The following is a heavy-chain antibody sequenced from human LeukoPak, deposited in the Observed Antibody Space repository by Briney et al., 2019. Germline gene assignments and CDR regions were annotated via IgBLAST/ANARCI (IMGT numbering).Heavy chain of an antibody. Sequence: SETLSLTCAVSGGSISNYYWSWIRQPPGKGLEWIGYMYYSRDTNYNPSLKSRVTISVDTSKNQFSLKLSSVTVADTAVYYCASSHPLGSNNDYYTPFDYWGQGILVTVSS. CDR3: ASSHPLGSNNDYYTPFDY. V-gene: IGHV4-59*01. CDR1: GGSISNYY. CDR2: MYYSRDT. D-gene: IGHD3-3*01. J-gene: IGHJ4*02.